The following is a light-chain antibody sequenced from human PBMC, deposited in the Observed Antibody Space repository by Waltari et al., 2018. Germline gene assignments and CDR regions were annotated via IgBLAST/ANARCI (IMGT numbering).Light chain of an antibody. CDR1: ESLLHSNGYTY. V-gene: IGKV2-28*01. J-gene: IGKJ2*01. CDR3: MQTLQTPYT. Sequence: DIVMTQSPLSLPVTPGEPASISCRSSESLLHSNGYTYLDWHLQKPGQCPHLLFYWASNRASGVPDRFSGSGSGTDFTLKISRVEAEDVGVYYCMQTLQTPYTFGQGTKLEIK. CDR2: WAS.